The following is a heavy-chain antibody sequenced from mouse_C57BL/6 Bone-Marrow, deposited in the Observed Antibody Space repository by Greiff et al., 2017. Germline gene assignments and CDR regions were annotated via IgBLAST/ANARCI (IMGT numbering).Heavy chain of an antibody. CDR3: ARYMHYYYGSSYDLFAY. CDR2: IDPEDGDT. V-gene: IGHV14-2*01. D-gene: IGHD1-1*01. Sequence: EVQLQESGAELVKPGASVKLSCTASGFNIKDYYMHWVKQRTEQGLEWIGRIDPEDGDTKSAPKFQFNYTITADTSSNTAYLQLSSLTSEDTAVYYCARYMHYYYGSSYDLFAYWGQGTLVTVSA. CDR1: GFNIKDYY. J-gene: IGHJ3*01.